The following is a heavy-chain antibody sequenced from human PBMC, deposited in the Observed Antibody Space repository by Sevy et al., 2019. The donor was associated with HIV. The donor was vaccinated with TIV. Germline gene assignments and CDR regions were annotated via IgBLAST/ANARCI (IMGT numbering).Heavy chain of an antibody. CDR3: ARERDENSSGWSVPYDN. J-gene: IGHJ4*02. V-gene: IGHV3-33*01. D-gene: IGHD6-19*01. CDR2: IWYAGSEK. CDR1: GFSFGTYG. Sequence: GGSLRLSCATSGFSFGTYGMHWVRQAPGKGLEWVAGIWYAGSEKQYADSVKGRFTISRDNSKNTMYLQMNSLRVEDTALFYCARERDENSSGWSVPYDNWGQGTLVTVSS.